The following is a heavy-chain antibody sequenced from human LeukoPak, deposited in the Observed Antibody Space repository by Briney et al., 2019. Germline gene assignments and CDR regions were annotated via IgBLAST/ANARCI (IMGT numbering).Heavy chain of an antibody. CDR2: INWNGGST. J-gene: IGHJ6*03. Sequence: PGESLRLSCAASGFTFDDYGMSWVRQAPGKGLEWVSGINWNGGSTGYADSVKGRFTISRDNAKNSLYLQMNSLRDEDTAVYYCARGDSSGPDYYYYMDVWGKGTTVTISS. CDR1: GFTFDDYG. V-gene: IGHV3-20*04. CDR3: ARGDSSGPDYYYYMDV. D-gene: IGHD6-19*01.